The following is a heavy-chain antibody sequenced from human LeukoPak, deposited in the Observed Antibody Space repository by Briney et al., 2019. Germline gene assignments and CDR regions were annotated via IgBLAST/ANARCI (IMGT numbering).Heavy chain of an antibody. V-gene: IGHV3-30*18. D-gene: IGHD3-22*01. CDR2: ISYDGSNK. J-gene: IGHJ4*02. Sequence: PGGSLRLSCAASGFTFSSYGMHWVRQAPGKGVERVAVISYDGSNKFYADSVKGRLTISRDNSKNTLYLEMNRLRAEDKGIYYCAKDGTTMILLDYFDFWGQGTLVTVSS. CDR3: AKDGTTMILLDYFDF. CDR1: GFTFSSYG.